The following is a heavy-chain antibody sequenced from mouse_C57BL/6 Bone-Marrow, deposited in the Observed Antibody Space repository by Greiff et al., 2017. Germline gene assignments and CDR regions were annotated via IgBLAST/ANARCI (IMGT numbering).Heavy chain of an antibody. D-gene: IGHD1-1*01. Sequence: EVKLQESGGGLVQPGGSLKLSCAASGFTFSDYGMAWVRQAPRKGPEWVAFISNLAYSIYYADTVTGRFTISRENAKNTLYLEMSSLRSEDTAMYYCARHPYGGSPWYFDVWGTGTAVTVSS. CDR2: ISNLAYSI. CDR3: ARHPYGGSPWYFDV. J-gene: IGHJ1*03. CDR1: GFTFSDYG. V-gene: IGHV5-15*01.